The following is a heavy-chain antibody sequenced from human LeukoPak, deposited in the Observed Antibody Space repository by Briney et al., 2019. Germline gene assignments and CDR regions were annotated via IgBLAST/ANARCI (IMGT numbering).Heavy chain of an antibody. J-gene: IGHJ4*02. CDR3: AREYSSGYFHFDY. CDR1: GFTFSSYW. D-gene: IGHD3-22*01. V-gene: IGHV3-7*01. CDR2: IKQDGSEK. Sequence: PGGSLRFSCAASGFTFSSYWMSWVRQAPGKGLEWVANIKQDGSEKYYVDSVKGRFTISRDNAKNSLYLQMNSLRAEDTAVYYCAREYSSGYFHFDYWGQGTLVTVSS.